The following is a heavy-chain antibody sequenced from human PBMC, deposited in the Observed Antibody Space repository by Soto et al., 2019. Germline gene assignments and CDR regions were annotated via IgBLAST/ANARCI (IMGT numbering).Heavy chain of an antibody. CDR2: ISYDGSNR. CDR3: AREVGAMRYFDL. D-gene: IGHD1-26*01. V-gene: IGHV3-30-3*01. CDR1: GFTFSSYA. Sequence: QVQLVESGGGVVQPGRSLRLSGAASGFTFSSYAMHWLRQAPGKGLEWVAVISYDGSNRYHADSVKGRFTVSRDNSKNTLYLQMNSLRAEDTAVYYCAREVGAMRYFDLWGRGTLVTVSS. J-gene: IGHJ2*01.